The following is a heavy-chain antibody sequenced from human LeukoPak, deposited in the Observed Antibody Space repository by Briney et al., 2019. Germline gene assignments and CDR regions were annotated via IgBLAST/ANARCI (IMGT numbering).Heavy chain of an antibody. J-gene: IGHJ4*02. CDR1: GVSISSSNSY. CDR3: ARDLGVGFLEWFNTDPPYYFDY. CDR2: IYYSGST. V-gene: IGHV4-39*07. D-gene: IGHD3-3*01. Sequence: SETLSLTCTVSGVSISSSNSYWGWIRQPPGKGLEWIGSIYYSGSTYYNPSLKSRVTISVDTSKNQFSLKLSSVTAADTAVYYCARDLGVGFLEWFNTDPPYYFDYWGQGTLVTVSS.